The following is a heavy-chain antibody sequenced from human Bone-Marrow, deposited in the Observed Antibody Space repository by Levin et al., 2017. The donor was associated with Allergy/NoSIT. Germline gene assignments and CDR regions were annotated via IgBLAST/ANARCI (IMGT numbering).Heavy chain of an antibody. J-gene: IGHJ4*02. V-gene: IGHV1-2*06. CDR1: GYIFTAYF. D-gene: IGHD2-15*01. CDR2: INPNGGGA. CDR3: ARENYCSGGKCCMFDN. Sequence: ASVKVSCRASGYIFTAYFMHWVRQAPGQGLEWMGRINPNGGGANYAQNFQGRVTMTSDTSINTTYMEVSRLRSDDTAVYCCARENYCSGGKCCMFDNWGQGTLVTVSP.